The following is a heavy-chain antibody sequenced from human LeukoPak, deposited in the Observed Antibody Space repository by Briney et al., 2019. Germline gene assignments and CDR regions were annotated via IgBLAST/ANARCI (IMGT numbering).Heavy chain of an antibody. CDR3: ARGIAVAEGIDY. D-gene: IGHD6-19*01. CDR2: IYYSGST. V-gene: IGHV4-39*07. Sequence: SETLSLTCTVSGGSISSSSYYWGWIRQPPGKGLEWIGSIYYSGSTYYNPSLKSRVTISVDTSKNQFSLKLSSVTAADTAVYYCARGIAVAEGIDYWGQGTLVTVSS. J-gene: IGHJ4*02. CDR1: GGSISSSSYY.